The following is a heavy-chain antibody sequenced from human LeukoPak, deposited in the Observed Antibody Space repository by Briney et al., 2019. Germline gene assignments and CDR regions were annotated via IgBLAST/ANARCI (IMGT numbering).Heavy chain of an antibody. CDR3: ARAYYDILTGSAYGMDV. CDR2: INHSGST. Sequence: SETLSLTCTVSGGSISSYYWSWIRQPPGKGLEWIGEINHSGSTNYNPSLKSRVTISVDTSKNQFSLKLSSVTAADTAVYYCARAYYDILTGSAYGMDVWGQGTTVTVSS. D-gene: IGHD3-9*01. CDR1: GGSISSYY. V-gene: IGHV4-34*01. J-gene: IGHJ6*02.